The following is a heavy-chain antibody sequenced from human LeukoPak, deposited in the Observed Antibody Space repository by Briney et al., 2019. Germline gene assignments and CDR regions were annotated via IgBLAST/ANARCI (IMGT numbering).Heavy chain of an antibody. CDR2: ISGSGGST. CDR1: GFTSSSYA. D-gene: IGHD3-22*01. CDR3: APIIVVVITTFDY. Sequence: GGSLRLSCAASGFTSSSYAMSWVRQAPGKGLEWVSAISGSGGSTYYADSVKGRFTISRDNSKNTLYLQMNSLRAEDTAVYYCAPIIVVVITTFDYWGQGTLVTVSS. J-gene: IGHJ4*02. V-gene: IGHV3-23*01.